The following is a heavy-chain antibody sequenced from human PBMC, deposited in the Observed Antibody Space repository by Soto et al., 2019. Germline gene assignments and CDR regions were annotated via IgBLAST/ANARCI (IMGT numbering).Heavy chain of an antibody. Sequence: SQTLSLTCVISGDSVSSNSVAWNWVRQSPSRGLEWLGRTYYRSRWYNDYAVSVRSRIAINPDTSKNHFSLQLTSVTPDDTAVYSRARSAEDSDYYYYGMDVWGQGTMVTVSS. CDR3: ARSAEDSDYYYYGMDV. J-gene: IGHJ6*02. CDR2: TYYRSRWYN. CDR1: GDSVSSNSVA. D-gene: IGHD2-15*01. V-gene: IGHV6-1*01.